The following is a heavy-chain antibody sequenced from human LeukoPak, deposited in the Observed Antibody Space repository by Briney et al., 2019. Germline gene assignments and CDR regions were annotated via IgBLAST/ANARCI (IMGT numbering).Heavy chain of an antibody. CDR2: IYYSGST. D-gene: IGHD5-24*01. CDR1: GGSISSSSYY. Sequence: PSETLSLTCTVSGGSISSSSYYWGWIRQPPGKGLEWIGTIYYSGSTYYNPSLKSRVTISVDTSKNQFSLKLSSVTAADTAVYYCARHLGYNYLFDYWGQGTLVTVSS. CDR3: ARHLGYNYLFDY. J-gene: IGHJ4*02. V-gene: IGHV4-39*01.